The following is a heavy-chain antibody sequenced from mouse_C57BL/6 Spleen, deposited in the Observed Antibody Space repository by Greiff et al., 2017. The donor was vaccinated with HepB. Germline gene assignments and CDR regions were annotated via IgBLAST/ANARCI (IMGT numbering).Heavy chain of an antibody. CDR1: GFTFSSYT. CDR2: ISGGGGNT. CDR3: ARHMVTTWYFDV. J-gene: IGHJ1*03. Sequence: EVQLVESGGGLVKPGGSLKLSCAASGFTFSSYTMSWVRQTPEKRLEWVATISGGGGNTYYPDSVKGRFTISRDNAKNTLYLQMSSLRSEDTALYYCARHMVTTWYFDVWGTGTTVTVSS. V-gene: IGHV5-9*01. D-gene: IGHD2-2*01.